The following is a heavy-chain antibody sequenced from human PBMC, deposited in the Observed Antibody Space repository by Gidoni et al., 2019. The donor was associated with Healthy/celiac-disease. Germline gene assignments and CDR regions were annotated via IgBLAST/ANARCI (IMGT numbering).Heavy chain of an antibody. CDR2: IKQDGSEK. CDR3: ARGGRSTLPRYYYMDV. D-gene: IGHD1-1*01. CDR1: GFTFSSYW. Sequence: EVQLVESGGGLVQPGGSLRLSCAASGFTFSSYWMSWVCQAPGKWLEWVANIKQDGSEKYYVDSVKGRFTISRDNAKNSLYRQMNSLRAEDTAVYYCARGGRSTLPRYYYMDVWGKGTTVTVSS. J-gene: IGHJ6*03. V-gene: IGHV3-7*03.